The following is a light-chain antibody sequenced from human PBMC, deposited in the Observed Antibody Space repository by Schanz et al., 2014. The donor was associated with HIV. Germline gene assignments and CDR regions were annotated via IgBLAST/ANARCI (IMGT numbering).Light chain of an antibody. Sequence: EIVVTQSPGTLSLSPGERATLSCRASQSVWESQLAWYQQKPGQAPRLLVYGISTRATGIPARFSGSGSGTDFTLTISSLEPEDFAVYYCQQRINWPRTFGQGTKVEIK. CDR1: QSVWESQ. J-gene: IGKJ1*01. CDR2: GIS. V-gene: IGKV3-11*01. CDR3: QQRINWPRT.